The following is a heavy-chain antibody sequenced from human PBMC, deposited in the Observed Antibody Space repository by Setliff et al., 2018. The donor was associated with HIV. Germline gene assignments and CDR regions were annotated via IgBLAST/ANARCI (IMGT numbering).Heavy chain of an antibody. Sequence: SETLSLTCAVYGGSFSGYYWSWIRQPPGKGLEWIGEINHSGSTNYNPSLKSRVTISVDASKNQFSLKLSSVTAADTAVYYCARSVRHRTVTMIVGRFDPWGQGALVTVTS. D-gene: IGHD3-22*01. CDR2: INHSGST. V-gene: IGHV4-34*01. CDR3: ARSVRHRTVTMIVGRFDP. J-gene: IGHJ5*02. CDR1: GGSFSGYY.